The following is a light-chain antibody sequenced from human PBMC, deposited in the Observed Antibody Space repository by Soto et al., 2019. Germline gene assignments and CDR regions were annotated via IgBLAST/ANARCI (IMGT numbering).Light chain of an antibody. CDR2: AAS. V-gene: IGKV1-17*01. J-gene: IGKJ1*01. Sequence: DIQMTQSPSSLSASVGDRVTITCRASQGIRNGLGWYQQKPGKAPKRLIYAASSLQSGVPSRFSGSGPGQEFTLTISSLQPEDFATYYCVQHNSYPWTFGQGTKVPIK. CDR1: QGIRNG. CDR3: VQHNSYPWT.